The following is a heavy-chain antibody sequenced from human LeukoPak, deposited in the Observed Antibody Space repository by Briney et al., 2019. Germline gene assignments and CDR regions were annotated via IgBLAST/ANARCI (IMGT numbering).Heavy chain of an antibody. CDR3: AKFAYSSSWFDFDYYYYMDV. Sequence: PGGSLRLSCAASGFTFSNYGMSWVRQAPGKGLEWVSIISDSGGTTYYADSVKGRFTISRDNSKNTLYLQMKSLRAEDTAVYYCAKFAYSSSWFDFDYYYYMDVWGKGTTVTISS. V-gene: IGHV3-23*01. CDR2: ISDSGGTT. CDR1: GFTFSNYG. J-gene: IGHJ6*03. D-gene: IGHD6-13*01.